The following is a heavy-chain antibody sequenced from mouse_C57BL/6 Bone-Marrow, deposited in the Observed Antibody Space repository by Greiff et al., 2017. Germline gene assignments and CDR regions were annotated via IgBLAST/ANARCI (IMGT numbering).Heavy chain of an antibody. CDR1: GFTFSSYG. J-gene: IGHJ3*01. CDR3: ADGYACFAY. D-gene: IGHD2-2*01. CDR2: ISSGGSYT. Sequence: EVKVVESGGDLVKPGGSLKLSCAASGFTFSSYGMSWVRQTPDKRLEWVATISSGGSYTYYPDSVKGRFTISKDNAKNTLYLQMSSLKSEDTAMYYCADGYACFAYWGQGTLVTVSA. V-gene: IGHV5-6*01.